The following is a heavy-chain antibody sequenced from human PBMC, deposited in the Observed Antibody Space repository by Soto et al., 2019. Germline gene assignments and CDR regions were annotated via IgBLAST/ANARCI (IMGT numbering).Heavy chain of an antibody. J-gene: IGHJ4*02. CDR1: GGTFSSYT. V-gene: IGHV1-69*02. CDR2: IIPILGIA. Sequence: QVQLVQSGAEVKKPGSSVKVSCKASGGTFSSYTISWVRQAPGQGLEWMGRIIPILGIANYAQKFQGRVTITVDKSTSTAYMELSSLRSEDTAVYYCARSIVVVPATYYFDYWGQGTLVTVSS. D-gene: IGHD2-2*01. CDR3: ARSIVVVPATYYFDY.